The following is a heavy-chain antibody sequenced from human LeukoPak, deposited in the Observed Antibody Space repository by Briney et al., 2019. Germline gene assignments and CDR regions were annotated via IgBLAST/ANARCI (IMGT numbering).Heavy chain of an antibody. Sequence: SETLSLTCTVSGGSVSSYYWSWIRQPPGKGLEWIGYIYYSGSTNYNPSLKSRVTISVDTSRNQFSLKLSSVTAADTAVYYCARDQGPAATLTDYYFYYGMDVWGKGTTVTVSS. V-gene: IGHV4-59*02. CDR3: ARDQGPAATLTDYYFYYGMDV. CDR1: GGSVSSYY. D-gene: IGHD2-2*01. J-gene: IGHJ6*04. CDR2: IYYSGST.